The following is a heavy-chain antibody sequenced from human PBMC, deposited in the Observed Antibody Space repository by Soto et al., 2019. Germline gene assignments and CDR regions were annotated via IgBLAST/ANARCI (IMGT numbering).Heavy chain of an antibody. CDR1: GDSVSTNSAA. CDR2: TYYRSKWYN. J-gene: IGHJ6*02. D-gene: IGHD5-12*01. V-gene: IGHV6-1*01. Sequence: SQTLSLTCAVSGDSVSTNSAAWNWIRQSPSRGLEWLGRTYYRSKWYNDYAVSVKSRININADTSKNQISLQPNSVTPEDTAVYYCARAGPDYYYYGLDVWGQGTTVTVSS. CDR3: ARAGPDYYYYGLDV.